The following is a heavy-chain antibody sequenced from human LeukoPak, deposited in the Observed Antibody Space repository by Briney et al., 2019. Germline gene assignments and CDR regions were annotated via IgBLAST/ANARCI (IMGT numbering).Heavy chain of an antibody. J-gene: IGHJ6*02. D-gene: IGHD2-2*02. CDR2: ISYDGSNK. CDR1: GFTFSSYA. CDR3: ARVRYCSSTSCYTDYYYGMDV. Sequence: GGSLRLSCAASGFTFSSYAMHWVRQAPGKGLEWVAVISYDGSNKYYADSVKGRFTISRDNAKNSLYLQMNSLRAEDTAVYYCARVRYCSSTSCYTDYYYGMDVWGQGTTVTVSS. V-gene: IGHV3-30-3*01.